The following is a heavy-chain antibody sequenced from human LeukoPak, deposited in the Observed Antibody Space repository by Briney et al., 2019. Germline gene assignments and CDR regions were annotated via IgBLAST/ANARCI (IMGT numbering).Heavy chain of an antibody. D-gene: IGHD3-16*01. Sequence: ASVKVSCKASGYTFTTYPMNWVRQAPGQGLEWMGWINTNTGNPTYARGFTGRFVFSSDTSVRMAYLQISSLKAEDTAVYYCARSNNDGDYLGVGFDYWGQGTLVTVSS. V-gene: IGHV7-4-1*04. J-gene: IGHJ4*02. CDR3: ARSNNDGDYLGVGFDY. CDR2: INTNTGNP. CDR1: GYTFTTYP.